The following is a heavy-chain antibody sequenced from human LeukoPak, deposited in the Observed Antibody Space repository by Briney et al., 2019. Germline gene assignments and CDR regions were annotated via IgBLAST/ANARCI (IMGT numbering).Heavy chain of an antibody. D-gene: IGHD2-15*01. CDR3: ARDRAAPTWFFDL. J-gene: IGHJ2*01. V-gene: IGHV3-48*01. CDR2: ISADSNTI. Sequence: PGGSLRLSCAASGFTFSIYSMNWVRQAPGEGLEWLSYISADSNTIYYADSVKGRFTISRDNAKTSLYLQMNTLRAEDTAVYYCARDRAAPTWFFDLWGRGTLVLVSS. CDR1: GFTFSIYS.